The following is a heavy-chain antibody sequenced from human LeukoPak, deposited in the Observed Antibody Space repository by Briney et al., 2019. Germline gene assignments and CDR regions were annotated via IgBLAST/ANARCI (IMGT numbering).Heavy chain of an antibody. V-gene: IGHV3-23*01. CDR2: ISGSGGST. CDR1: GFTFSSYA. J-gene: IGHJ6*02. D-gene: IGHD2-21*01. CDR3: ARDHNWHISYNYYYGMDV. Sequence: GGPLRLSCAASGFTFSSYAMSWVRQAPGKGLEWVSAISGSGGSTYYADSVKGRFSISRDSSKNTLFLQMNSLRAEDTAVYYCARDHNWHISYNYYYGMDVWGQGTTVTVSS.